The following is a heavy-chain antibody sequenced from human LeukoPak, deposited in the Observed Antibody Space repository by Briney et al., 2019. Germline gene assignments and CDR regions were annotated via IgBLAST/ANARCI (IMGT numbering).Heavy chain of an antibody. CDR3: ARFPGY. V-gene: IGHV3-21*01. Sequence: GGSLRLSCAASGFTFSSYSMNWVRQAPGEGVEWVSSISISSYIYYANSVKGRLTLSKDNPQKSLYLQMNRLRAEDTAVYYCARFPGYWGQGTLVTVSS. CDR2: ISISSYI. D-gene: IGHD3-10*01. CDR1: GFTFSSYS. J-gene: IGHJ4*02.